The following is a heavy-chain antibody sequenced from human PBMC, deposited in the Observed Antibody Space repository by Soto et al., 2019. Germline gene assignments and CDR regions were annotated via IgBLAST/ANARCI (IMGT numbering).Heavy chain of an antibody. CDR1: GDRVSRNSAA. D-gene: IGHD6-19*01. CDR2: TYYRSKWYN. J-gene: IGHJ5*02. CDR3: ARAVGGSVAGTVWFDP. Sequence: SQTLSLTCAISGDRVSRNSAAWNWIRQSPSRGLEWLGRTYYRSKWYNDYAVSVKSRITINPDTSKNQFSLQLNSVTPEDTAVYYCARAVGGSVAGTVWFDPWGQGTLVTVSS. V-gene: IGHV6-1*01.